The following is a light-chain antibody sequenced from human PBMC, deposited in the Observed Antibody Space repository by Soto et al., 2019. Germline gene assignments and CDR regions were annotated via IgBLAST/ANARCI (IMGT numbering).Light chain of an antibody. J-gene: IGKJ1*01. V-gene: IGKV1-5*01. CDR1: QSISSW. CDR3: QQYNSYSSWT. Sequence: DIQMTQSPSTLSASVGDRVTITCRASQSISSWLAWYQQKPGKAPKLLIYDASSLESGVTSRFSGSGSGTEFTLTISSLQSDDFATYYCQQYNSYSSWTFGQGTKGEIK. CDR2: DAS.